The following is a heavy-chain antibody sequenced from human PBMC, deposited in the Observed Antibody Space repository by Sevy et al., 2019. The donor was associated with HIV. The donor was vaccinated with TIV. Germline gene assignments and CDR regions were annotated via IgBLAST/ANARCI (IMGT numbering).Heavy chain of an antibody. CDR3: AREMSSSRGDLDY. CDR1: GFTFSEYG. CDR2: ISHDGRNNK. D-gene: IGHD6-19*01. J-gene: IGHJ4*02. Sequence: GGSLRLSCAASGFTFSEYGMHWVRQAPGKGLEWVAVISHDGRNNKYNADSVKGRFTISRDNSKNTLYLQMNSLRAEDTAIYYCAREMSSSRGDLDYWGQGTLVTVSS. V-gene: IGHV3-30*04.